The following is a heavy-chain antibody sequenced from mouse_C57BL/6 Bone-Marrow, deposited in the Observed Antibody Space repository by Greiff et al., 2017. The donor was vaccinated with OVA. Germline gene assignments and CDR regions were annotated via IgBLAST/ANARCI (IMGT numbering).Heavy chain of an antibody. V-gene: IGHV5-12*01. CDR1: GFTFSDYY. CDR2: ISNGGGST. J-gene: IGHJ2*01. D-gene: IGHD1-1*01. CDR3: ARQGTTVEYYFDY. Sequence: EVQLVESGGGLVQPGGSLKLSCAASGFTFSDYYMYWVRQTPEKRLEWVAYISNGGGSTYYPDTVKGRFTISRDNAKNTLYLQMSRLKSEDTAMYYCARQGTTVEYYFDYWGQGTTLTVSS.